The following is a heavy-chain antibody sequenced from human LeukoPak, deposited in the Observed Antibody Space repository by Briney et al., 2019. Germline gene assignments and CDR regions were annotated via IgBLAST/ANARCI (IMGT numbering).Heavy chain of an antibody. CDR3: AKGDYDFWSGYYAENYFDY. D-gene: IGHD3-3*01. J-gene: IGHJ4*02. CDR2: ISGGGGET. V-gene: IGHV3-23*01. CDR1: GFTFSNNA. Sequence: GGSLRLSCAASGFTFSNNAMHWVRQAPGKGLEWVSSISGGGGETYYVDSVKGRFIISRDNSKNTLYLQMNSLRAEDTAVYYCAKGDYDFWSGYYAENYFDYWGQGTLVTVSS.